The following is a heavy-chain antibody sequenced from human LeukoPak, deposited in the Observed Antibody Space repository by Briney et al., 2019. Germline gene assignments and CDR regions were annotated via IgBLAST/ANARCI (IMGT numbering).Heavy chain of an antibody. J-gene: IGHJ3*02. V-gene: IGHV3-30*03. CDR2: ISYDGSNK. Sequence: HPGGSLRLSCAASGFTLSSYGMHWVRQAPGKGLEWVAVISYDGSNKYYADSVKGRFTISRDNAKNSLYLQMNSLRDEDTAVYYCAREAAYCSSTSCYDAFDIWGQGTMVTVSS. CDR3: AREAAYCSSTSCYDAFDI. D-gene: IGHD2-2*01. CDR1: GFTLSSYG.